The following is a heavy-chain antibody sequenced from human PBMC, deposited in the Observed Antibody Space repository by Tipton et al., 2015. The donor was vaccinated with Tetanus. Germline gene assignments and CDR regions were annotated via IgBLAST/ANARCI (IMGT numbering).Heavy chain of an antibody. CDR1: GYTFTNYW. D-gene: IGHD3-9*01. V-gene: IGHV5-51*01. CDR3: ARRRIVILSGKYLCCFDS. Sequence: QLVQSGAEVKKPGESLKISCKGSGYTFTNYWIGWVRQMPGKGMEWMGIINPADSETTNGPSFQGQVTISADKTIGTAYLQRTILKASDTVMYYCARRRIVILSGKYLCCFDSWGRGTLVTVSS. CDR2: INPADSET. J-gene: IGHJ2*01.